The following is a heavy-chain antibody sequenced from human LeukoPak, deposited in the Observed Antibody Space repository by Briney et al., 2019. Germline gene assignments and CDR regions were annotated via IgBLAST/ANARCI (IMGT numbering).Heavy chain of an antibody. D-gene: IGHD3-3*01. CDR3: ARGRDGRDYDFWSGYSVRWFDP. CDR1: GGSFSGYY. V-gene: IGHV4-34*01. J-gene: IGHJ5*02. Sequence: SETLSLTCAVYGGSFSGYYWSWIRQPPGKGQELIGEINHSGSTNYNPPLKSRVTISVDTSKNQFSLKLSSVTAADTAVYYCARGRDGRDYDFWSGYSVRWFDPWGQGTLVTVSS. CDR2: INHSGST.